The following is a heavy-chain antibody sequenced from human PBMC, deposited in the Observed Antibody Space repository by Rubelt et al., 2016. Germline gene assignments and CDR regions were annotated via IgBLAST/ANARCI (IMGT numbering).Heavy chain of an antibody. V-gene: IGHV3-48*04. D-gene: IGHD5-24*01. Sequence: KGLEWVSYISSSSSTIHYADSVKGRFTISRDNAKNSLYLQMNSLRAEDTAVYYCARGLEGWLQLTLTPGEFDYWGQGTLVTVSS. CDR3: ARGLEGWLQLTLTPGEFDY. J-gene: IGHJ4*02. CDR2: ISSSSSTI.